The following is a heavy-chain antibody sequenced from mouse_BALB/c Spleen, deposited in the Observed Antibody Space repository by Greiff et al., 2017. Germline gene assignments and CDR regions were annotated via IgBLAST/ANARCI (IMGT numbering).Heavy chain of an antibody. Sequence: EVQLVESGGGLVKPGGSLKLSCAASGFTFSSYAMSWVRQTPEKRLEWVASISSGGSTYYPASVKGRFTISRDNARNILYLQMSSLRSEDTAMYYCARRGYPYAMDYWGQGTSVTVSS. D-gene: IGHD1-2*01. CDR2: ISSGGST. J-gene: IGHJ4*01. CDR3: ARRGYPYAMDY. V-gene: IGHV5-6-5*01. CDR1: GFTFSSYA.